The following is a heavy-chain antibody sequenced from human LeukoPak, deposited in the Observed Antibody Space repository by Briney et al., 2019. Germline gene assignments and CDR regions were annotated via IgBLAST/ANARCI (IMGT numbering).Heavy chain of an antibody. J-gene: IGHJ6*03. CDR1: GGTFSSYA. Sequence: ASVKVSCKASGGTFSSYAISWVRQAPGQGLEWMGGIIPIFGTANYAQKFQGRVTITADESTSTAYMELSSLRSEDTAVYYCARGPYYYGSGSHHTPYYYYYYMDVWGKGTTVTISS. V-gene: IGHV1-69*13. CDR2: IIPIFGTA. D-gene: IGHD3-10*01. CDR3: ARGPYYYGSGSHHTPYYYYYYMDV.